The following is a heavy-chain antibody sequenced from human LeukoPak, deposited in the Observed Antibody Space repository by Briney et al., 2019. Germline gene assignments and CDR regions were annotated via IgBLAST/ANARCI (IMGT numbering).Heavy chain of an antibody. D-gene: IGHD1-7*01. V-gene: IGHV1-18*04. J-gene: IGHJ4*02. CDR2: ISAYNGNT. CDR1: GYTFTKYG. CDR3: ARAPNWNYLYYFDY. Sequence: ASVKVSFKASGYTFTKYGVTWVRRAPGQGLEWMGWISAYNGNTNYAQELQGRVTMTTDTSTSTAYMELRSLRSDDTAFYYCARAPNWNYLYYFDYWGQGTLVTVSS.